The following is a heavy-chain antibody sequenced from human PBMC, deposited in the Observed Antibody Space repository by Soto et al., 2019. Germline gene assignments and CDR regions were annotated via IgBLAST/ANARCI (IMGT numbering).Heavy chain of an antibody. V-gene: IGHV4-30-4*01. CDR2: IYYSGST. CDR3: AREGYDSSGYYYGDY. D-gene: IGHD3-22*01. Sequence: SETLSLTCTVSGGSISSGDYYWSWIRQPPGKGLEWVGYIYYSGSTYYNPSLKSRVTIPVDTSKNQFSLKLSSVTAADTAVYYCAREGYDSSGYYYGDYWGQGTLVTVSS. CDR1: GGSISSGDYY. J-gene: IGHJ4*02.